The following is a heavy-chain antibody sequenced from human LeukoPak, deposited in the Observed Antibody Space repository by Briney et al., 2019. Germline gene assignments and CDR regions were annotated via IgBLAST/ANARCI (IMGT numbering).Heavy chain of an antibody. CDR1: GGSISGYH. CDR3: ARDQGYSGLEYYYGMDV. D-gene: IGHD6-13*01. Sequence: PSETLSLTCNVSGGSISGYHWSWIRQPPGKGLEWIGYIYYSGSTNYNPSLKSRVTISVDTSKNQFSLKLSSVTAADTAVYYCARDQGYSGLEYYYGMDVWGQGTTVTVSS. V-gene: IGHV4-59*01. J-gene: IGHJ6*02. CDR2: IYYSGST.